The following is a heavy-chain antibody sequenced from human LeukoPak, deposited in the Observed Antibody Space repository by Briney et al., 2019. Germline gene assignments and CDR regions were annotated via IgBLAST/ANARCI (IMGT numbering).Heavy chain of an antibody. D-gene: IGHD3-10*01. V-gene: IGHV4-38-2*02. Sequence: SETLSVTCIVSAYSISSGHYWGWIRQPPGKGLEWIGSIYHSGSTYYNRSLKSPLTISVDTSKNQFALKLSSVTAADTAVYYCARGPSTGYWGQGTLVTVSS. CDR3: ARGPSTGY. CDR2: IYHSGST. J-gene: IGHJ4*02. CDR1: AYSISSGHY.